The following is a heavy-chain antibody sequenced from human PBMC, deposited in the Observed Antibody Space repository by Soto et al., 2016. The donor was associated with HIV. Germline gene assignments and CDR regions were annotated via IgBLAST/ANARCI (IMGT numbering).Heavy chain of an antibody. Sequence: EVQLVESGGGLVQPGGSLRLSCAVSGFTVSSNYMSWVRQAPGKGLEWVSVIYSGGSTYYADSVKGRFTISRDNSKNTLYLQMNSLRAEDTAVYYCASSVYCSGGSCYSDLYGMDVWGQGTTVTVSS. V-gene: IGHV3-66*01. J-gene: IGHJ6*02. CDR2: IYSGGST. D-gene: IGHD2-15*01. CDR3: ASSVYCSGGSCYSDLYGMDV. CDR1: GFTVSSNY.